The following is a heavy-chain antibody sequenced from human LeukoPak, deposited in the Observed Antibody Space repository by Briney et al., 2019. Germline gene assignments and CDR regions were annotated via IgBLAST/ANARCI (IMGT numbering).Heavy chain of an antibody. CDR3: ARGSSGYYYMDV. Sequence: GGSLRLSCSASGFTFNTYWMSWVRQAPGKGLQWVANVRPDGREQRYVDSVKGRFTISRDNAKNLVYLQMNSLRTDDTGVYYCARGSSGYYYMDVWGEGTTVTVSS. J-gene: IGHJ6*03. CDR1: GFTFNTYW. V-gene: IGHV3-7*01. D-gene: IGHD6-6*01. CDR2: VRPDGREQ.